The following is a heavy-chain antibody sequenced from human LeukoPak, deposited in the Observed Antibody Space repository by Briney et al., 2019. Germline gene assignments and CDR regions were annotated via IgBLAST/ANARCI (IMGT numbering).Heavy chain of an antibody. D-gene: IGHD4-11*01. CDR2: IIPIFGTA. J-gene: IGHJ5*02. V-gene: IGHV1-69*01. Sequence: GASVKVSYKASGGTFSSYAISWVRQAPGQGLEWMGGIIPIFGTANYAQKFQGRVTITADESTSTAYMELSSLRSEDAAVYYCASLSSWTTVTMGGVLEPWGQGTLVTVSS. CDR1: GGTFSSYA. CDR3: ASLSSWTTVTMGGVLEP.